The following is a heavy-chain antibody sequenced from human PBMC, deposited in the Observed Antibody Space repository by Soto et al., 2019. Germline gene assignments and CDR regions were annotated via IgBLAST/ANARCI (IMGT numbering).Heavy chain of an antibody. D-gene: IGHD3-22*01. J-gene: IGHJ4*02. CDR2: LYYGRSA. CDR1: GDSISSYY. Sequence: QVQLQESGPGLVKPSETLSLTCAVSGDSISSYYCMWIRQPPGKGLESIGYLYYGRSANYNPSLKNRVTLSVDPSTNQCPMTLSSMTAADTAVYYWALLSMAVVPEYWGEGTLVTVSS. CDR3: ALLSMAVVPEY. V-gene: IGHV4-59*01.